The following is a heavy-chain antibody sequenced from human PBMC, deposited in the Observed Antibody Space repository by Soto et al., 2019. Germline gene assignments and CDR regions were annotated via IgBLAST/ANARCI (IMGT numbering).Heavy chain of an antibody. J-gene: IGHJ4*02. CDR1: GITFSSYA. CDR3: ARELERVFDY. D-gene: IGHD1-1*01. V-gene: IGHV3-30*04. Sequence: QVQLVESGGGVVQPGRSLRLSCAASGITFSSYAMHWVRQAPGKGLEWVAVIAYDGRNKYYADSVKGRFTISRDNSKNTLYLQMNSLRIEDTGVYYCARELERVFDYWGQGTLVTVSS. CDR2: IAYDGRNK.